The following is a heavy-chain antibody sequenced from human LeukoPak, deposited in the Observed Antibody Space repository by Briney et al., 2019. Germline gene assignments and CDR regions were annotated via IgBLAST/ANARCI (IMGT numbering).Heavy chain of an antibody. V-gene: IGHV4-31*03. J-gene: IGHJ3*02. CDR1: GGSISSGGYY. CDR3: ARPAYCGGDCYPGYDAFDI. D-gene: IGHD2-21*02. CDR2: IYYSGNT. Sequence: TLSLTCTVSGGSISSGGYYWSWIRQHPGKGLEWIGYIYYSGNTYYNPSLKSRVTISVDTSKNQFSLKLSSVTAADTAVYYCARPAYCGGDCYPGYDAFDIWGQGTMVTVSS.